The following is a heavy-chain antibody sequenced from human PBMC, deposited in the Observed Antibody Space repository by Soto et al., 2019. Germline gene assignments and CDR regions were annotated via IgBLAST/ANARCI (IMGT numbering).Heavy chain of an antibody. V-gene: IGHV4-39*01. CDR3: ARHQEVDTAMVEGNWFDP. CDR1: GGSISSSSYY. CDR2: IYYRGST. J-gene: IGHJ5*02. Sequence: QLQLQESGPGLVKPSETLSLTCTVSGGSISSSSYYWGWIRQPPGKGLEWIGSIYYRGSTYYNPSLNGRVTISVDTSKNQFSLRLSAVTAADTAVYYCARHQEVDTAMVEGNWFDPWGQGTLVTVSS. D-gene: IGHD5-18*01.